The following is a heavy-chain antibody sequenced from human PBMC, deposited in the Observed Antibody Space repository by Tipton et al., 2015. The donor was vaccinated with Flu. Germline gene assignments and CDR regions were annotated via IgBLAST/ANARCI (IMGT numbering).Heavy chain of an antibody. CDR3: ARLRPLNYDFWSGYYGQVLLEYYMDV. Sequence: TLSLTCAVYGGSFSGYYWSWIRQPPGKGLEWIGEINHSGSTNYNPSLKSRVTISVDTSKNQFSLKLSSVTAADTAVYYCARLRPLNYDFWSGYYGQVLLEYYMDVWGKGTTVTVSS. D-gene: IGHD3-3*01. J-gene: IGHJ6*03. CDR1: GGSFSGYY. CDR2: INHSGST. V-gene: IGHV4-34*01.